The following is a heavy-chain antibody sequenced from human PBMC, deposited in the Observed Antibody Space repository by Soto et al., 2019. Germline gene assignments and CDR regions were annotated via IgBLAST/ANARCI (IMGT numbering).Heavy chain of an antibody. CDR3: ARTAWGLGFDY. CDR1: GGSISSYY. V-gene: IGHV4-59*01. CDR2: IYYSGST. J-gene: IGHJ4*02. D-gene: IGHD7-27*01. Sequence: PSETLSLTCTVSGGSISSYYWSWIRQPPGKGLEWIGYIYYSGSTNHNPSLKSRVTISVDTSKNQFSLKLSSVTAADTAVYYCARTAWGLGFDYWGQGTLVTVSS.